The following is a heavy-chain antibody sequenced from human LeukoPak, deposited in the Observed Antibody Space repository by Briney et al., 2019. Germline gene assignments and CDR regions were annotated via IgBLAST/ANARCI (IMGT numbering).Heavy chain of an antibody. Sequence: GGSLRLSCAASGFTFSIVWMNGGRQASGKGLEWVGRIKSNADGGTTDYAAPVKGRFSISREDSKRTLYLPMNSLKTANAAVYYCARVPMIRRAHADYWGQGTLVTVSS. CDR2: IKSNADGGTT. CDR3: ARVPMIRRAHADY. V-gene: IGHV3-15*01. D-gene: IGHD3-10*01. J-gene: IGHJ4*02. CDR1: GFTFSIVW.